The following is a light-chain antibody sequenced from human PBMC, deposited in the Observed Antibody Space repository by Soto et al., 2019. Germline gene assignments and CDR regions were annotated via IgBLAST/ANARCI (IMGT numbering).Light chain of an antibody. V-gene: IGKV3-20*01. CDR2: HAS. J-gene: IGKJ2*01. Sequence: EIVLTQSPGTLSLSPVERVTVSCRASQSVCGSYLAWFQQKPGQAPRLLIYHASTRATGIPDRFSGSGSGTDFTITISRLEPEDFAVYYCQQYGGSPMYTFGQGTKLEIK. CDR1: QSVCGSY. CDR3: QQYGGSPMYT.